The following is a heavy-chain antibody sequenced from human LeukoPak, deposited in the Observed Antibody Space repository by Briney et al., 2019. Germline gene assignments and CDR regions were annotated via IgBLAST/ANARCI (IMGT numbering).Heavy chain of an antibody. CDR2: VNPNSGDT. D-gene: IGHD1-26*01. CDR3: ARASGSYWWFDS. Sequence: ASVKVSCNASGYTFTGYYQHWVRQAPGQGLEWMGCVNPNSGDTNYAQKFQGSVTMTRDTSISTVYMELSRLRSDDTAVYYCARASGSYWWFDSWGQGTLVTVSS. V-gene: IGHV1-2*02. CDR1: GYTFTGYY. J-gene: IGHJ5*01.